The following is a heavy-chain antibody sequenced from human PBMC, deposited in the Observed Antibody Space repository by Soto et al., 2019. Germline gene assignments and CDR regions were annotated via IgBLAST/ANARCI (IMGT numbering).Heavy chain of an antibody. D-gene: IGHD5-12*01. CDR3: ARVQLSGYDLPYYFDY. V-gene: IGHV1-46*03. CDR1: GYTFTSYY. CDR2: INPSGGST. J-gene: IGHJ4*02. Sequence: VASVKVSCKASGYTFTSYYMHWVRQAPGQGLEWMGIINPSGGSTSYAQKFQGRVTMTRDTSTSTAYMELSSLRSEDTAVYYCARVQLSGYDLPYYFDYWGQGTLVTVSS.